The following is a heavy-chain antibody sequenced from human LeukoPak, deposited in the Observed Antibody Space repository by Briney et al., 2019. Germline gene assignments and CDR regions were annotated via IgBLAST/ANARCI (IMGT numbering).Heavy chain of an antibody. CDR2: TYYRSKWYN. D-gene: IGHD5-18*01. Sequence: SQTLSLTCAISGDSVSSNSAAWNWIRQSPSRGLEWLGRTYYRSKWYNDYAVSVKSRITINPDTSKNQFSLQLNSVTPEDTAVYYCAREGTKQLWFSGYYYYGMDVWAKGPRSPSP. CDR3: AREGTKQLWFSGYYYYGMDV. CDR1: GDSVSSNSAA. V-gene: IGHV6-1*01. J-gene: IGHJ6*02.